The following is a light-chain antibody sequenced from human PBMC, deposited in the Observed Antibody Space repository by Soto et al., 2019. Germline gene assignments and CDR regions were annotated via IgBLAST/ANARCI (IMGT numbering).Light chain of an antibody. J-gene: IGKJ3*01. Sequence: DIQVTQSPSSLSASVGDRVTITCQASQDISKCLNWYQQKAGEAPXXLXXDASNFETGVPSRFSGLGSVTDFTLTISSLQPEEIATYYCQQYDNLPPGITFGPGTKVDIK. V-gene: IGKV1-33*01. CDR3: QQYDNLPPGIT. CDR1: QDISKC. CDR2: DAS.